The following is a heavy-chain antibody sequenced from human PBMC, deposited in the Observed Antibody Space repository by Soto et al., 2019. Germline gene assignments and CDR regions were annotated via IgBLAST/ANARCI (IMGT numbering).Heavy chain of an antibody. J-gene: IGHJ6*02. CDR1: GFTFSSYA. CDR3: ARGGIAARHYYYYGMDV. Sequence: PGGSLRLSCAASGFTFSSYAMHWVRQAPGKGLEWVAVISYDGSNKYYADSVKGRFTISRDNSKNTLYLQMNSLRAEDTAVYYCARGGIAARHYYYYGMDVWGQGTTVTVSS. D-gene: IGHD6-6*01. CDR2: ISYDGSNK. V-gene: IGHV3-30-3*01.